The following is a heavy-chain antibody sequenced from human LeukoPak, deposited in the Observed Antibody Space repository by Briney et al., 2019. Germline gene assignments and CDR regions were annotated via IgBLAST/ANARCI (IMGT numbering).Heavy chain of an antibody. CDR1: GFTFSSYA. Sequence: GGSLRLSCAASGFTFSSYAMHWVRQAPGKGLEWVAVISYDGSNKYYADSVKGRFTISRDNSKNTLYLQMNSLRAEDTAVYYCAKDVGARTYYYMDVWGKGTTVTVSS. V-gene: IGHV3-30-3*01. CDR2: ISYDGSNK. CDR3: AKDVGARTYYYMDV. J-gene: IGHJ6*03.